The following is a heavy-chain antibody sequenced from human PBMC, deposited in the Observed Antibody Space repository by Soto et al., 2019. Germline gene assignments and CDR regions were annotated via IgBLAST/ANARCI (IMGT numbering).Heavy chain of an antibody. Sequence: SETLSLTCTVSGRSMSGYYWSWIRQPAGERLEWIGRIYTSGTTDFNPSLKGRVTMSVDTSKNQFSLKLTSVTAADTALYYCAREDYYDTGYYVVWGQGTQVT. CDR1: GRSMSGYY. CDR2: IYTSGTT. CDR3: AREDYYDTGYYVV. D-gene: IGHD3-9*01. V-gene: IGHV4-4*07. J-gene: IGHJ4*02.